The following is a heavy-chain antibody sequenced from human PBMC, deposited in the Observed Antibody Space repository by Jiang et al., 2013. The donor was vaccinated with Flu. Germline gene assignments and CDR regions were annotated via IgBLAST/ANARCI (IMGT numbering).Heavy chain of an antibody. D-gene: IGHD5-18*01. J-gene: IGHJ3*02. CDR3: ARVPSPVEVDTAMVISDRSWVGAFDI. CDR2: ISAYNGNT. V-gene: IGHV1-18*04. Sequence: GAEVKKPGASVKVSCKASGYTFTSYGISWVRQAPGQGLEWMGWISAYNGNTNYAQKLQGRVTMTTDTSTSTAYMELRSLRSDDTAVYYCARVPSPVEVDTAMVISDRSWVGAFDIWGQGTMVTVSS. CDR1: GYTFTSYG.